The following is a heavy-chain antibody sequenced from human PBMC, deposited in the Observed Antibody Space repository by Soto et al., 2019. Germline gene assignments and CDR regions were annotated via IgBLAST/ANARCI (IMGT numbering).Heavy chain of an antibody. CDR2: INHSGST. V-gene: IGHV4-34*01. J-gene: IGHJ5*02. Sequence: TLSLTCTVYGGSFSGYYWSWIRQPPGKGLEWIGEINHSGSTNYNPSLKSRVTISVDTSKNQFSLKLSSVTAADTAVYYCARGRLLRAYNWFDPWGQGTLVTVSS. CDR1: GGSFSGYY. D-gene: IGHD3-16*01. CDR3: ARGRLLRAYNWFDP.